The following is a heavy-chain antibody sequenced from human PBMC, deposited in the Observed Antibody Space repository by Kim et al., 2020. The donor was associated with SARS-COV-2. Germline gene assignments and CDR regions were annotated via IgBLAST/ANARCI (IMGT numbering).Heavy chain of an antibody. CDR3: ARHLRNMGGGLVFGVVSKPAAFDP. D-gene: IGHD3-3*01. CDR1: GGSISSHY. J-gene: IGHJ5*02. V-gene: IGHV4-59*08. Sequence: SETLSLTCTVSGGSISSHYWSWIRQPPGKGLEWIGDIYYSGSTNYNPSLKSRVTISVDTSKNQFSLKLSSVTAADTAVYYCARHLRNMGGGLVFGVVSKPAAFDPWGKGTLVTVSS. CDR2: IYYSGST.